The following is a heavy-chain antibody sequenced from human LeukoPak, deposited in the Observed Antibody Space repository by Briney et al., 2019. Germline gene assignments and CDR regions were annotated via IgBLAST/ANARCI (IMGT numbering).Heavy chain of an antibody. J-gene: IGHJ6*04. V-gene: IGHV1-46*01. CDR1: GYTFTSYY. Sequence: ASVKGSCKASGYTFTSYYMHWVRQAPGQGLEWMGIINPSGGSTSYAQKFQGRVTMTRDTSTSTVCMELSSLRSEDTAVYYCARDGGYCSGDSCSTYYYYGMDVWGKGTTVTVSS. CDR3: ARDGGYCSGDSCSTYYYYGMDV. CDR2: INPSGGST. D-gene: IGHD2-15*01.